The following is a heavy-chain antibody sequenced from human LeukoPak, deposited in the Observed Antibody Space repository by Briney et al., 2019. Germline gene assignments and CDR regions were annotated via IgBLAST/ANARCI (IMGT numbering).Heavy chain of an antibody. CDR1: GGAFVDDY. Sequence: SETLSLTCALYGGAFVDDYWTWIRQPPGKGLEWIGEIMPSGTTDYNPSLKVRVTISLDFSKNHFSLNLTSVTAADTAMYYCARGRVSPRYFSREGGGYFDSWGQGTLVTVSS. D-gene: IGHD3-16*01. J-gene: IGHJ4*02. CDR3: ARGRVSPRYFSREGGGYFDS. V-gene: IGHV4-34*01. CDR2: IMPSGTT.